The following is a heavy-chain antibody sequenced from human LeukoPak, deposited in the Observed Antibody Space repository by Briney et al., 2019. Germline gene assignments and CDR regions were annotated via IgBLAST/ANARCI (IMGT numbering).Heavy chain of an antibody. D-gene: IGHD1-26*01. Sequence: ASVKVSCKASGYTFTSYYMHWVRQAPGQGLEWMGIINPSGGSTSYAQKFQGRVTMTRDTSTSTVYMELSSLRSEDTAVYYCARGRPTAFIVGARYYFDYWGQGTLVTVSS. CDR1: GYTFTSYY. CDR3: ARGRPTAFIVGARYYFDY. CDR2: INPSGGST. V-gene: IGHV1-46*01. J-gene: IGHJ4*02.